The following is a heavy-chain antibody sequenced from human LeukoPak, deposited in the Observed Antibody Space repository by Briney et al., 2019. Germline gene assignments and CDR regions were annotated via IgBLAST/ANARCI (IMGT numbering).Heavy chain of an antibody. CDR2: MNPNSGNT. J-gene: IGHJ5*02. Sequence: ASVKVSCKASGYTFTSYDINWVRQATGQGLEWMGWMNPNSGNTGYAQKFQGRVTMTRDTSISTAYMELSRLRSDDTAVYYCARGLTLSTSQAAFFDPWGQGTLVTVSS. V-gene: IGHV1-8*02. CDR1: GYTFTSYD. CDR3: ARGLTLSTSQAAFFDP. D-gene: IGHD6-6*01.